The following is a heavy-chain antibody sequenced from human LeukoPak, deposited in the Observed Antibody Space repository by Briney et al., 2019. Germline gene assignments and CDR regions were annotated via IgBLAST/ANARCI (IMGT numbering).Heavy chain of an antibody. Sequence: AASVKVSCKASGYTFTGYYMHWVRQAPGQGLEWMGIINPSGGSTSYTQKFQGRVTMTRDMSTSTVYMELNSLRSEDTAVYYCARGPSGYDHPDYWGQGTLVTVSS. D-gene: IGHD5-12*01. CDR3: ARGPSGYDHPDY. J-gene: IGHJ4*02. V-gene: IGHV1-46*01. CDR2: INPSGGST. CDR1: GYTFTGYY.